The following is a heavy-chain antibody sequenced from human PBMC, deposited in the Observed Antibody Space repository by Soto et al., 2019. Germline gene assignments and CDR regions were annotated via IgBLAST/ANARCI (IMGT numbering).Heavy chain of an antibody. CDR2: IYCNDDK. D-gene: IGHD5-12*01. V-gene: IGHV2-5*01. CDR1: GFSLSTSGVG. CDR3: AHFNGYEEFEY. J-gene: IGHJ4*02. Sequence: QITLKESGPTLVKPTQTLTLTCTFSGFSLSTSGVGVGWIRQPPGKALEWLAVIYCNDDKRYSPSLKSRLTITKGTSDNQVVLTMTNVDPVDTASYYCAHFNGYEEFEYWGQGTLVTVSS.